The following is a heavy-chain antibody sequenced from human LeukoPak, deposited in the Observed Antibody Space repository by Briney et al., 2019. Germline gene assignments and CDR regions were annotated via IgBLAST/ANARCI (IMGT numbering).Heavy chain of an antibody. D-gene: IGHD4-11*01. Sequence: PSQTLSLTCTVSGGSISSGGYSWSWIRQHPGKGLEWIGYIYYSGSTYYNPSLKSRVTISVDTSKNQFSLKLSSVTAADTAVYYCARGYSNPLHYGMDVWGQGTTVTVSS. V-gene: IGHV4-31*03. CDR2: IYYSGST. J-gene: IGHJ6*02. CDR1: GGSISSGGYS. CDR3: ARGYSNPLHYGMDV.